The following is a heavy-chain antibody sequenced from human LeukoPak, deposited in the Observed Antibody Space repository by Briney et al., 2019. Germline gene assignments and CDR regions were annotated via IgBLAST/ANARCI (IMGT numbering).Heavy chain of an antibody. CDR1: GASVSNSH. Sequence: PSETQSLTCAVSGASVSNSHWNWIRQFPGKGLEWIGCLSYTGKTDYNPSLSSRVTISLGTSNNQVSLKLKSVTAADTAVYYCSEGYFEPFAHWGPGTLVTVSS. J-gene: IGHJ4*02. CDR3: SEGYFEPFAH. CDR2: LSYTGKT. V-gene: IGHV4-59*02. D-gene: IGHD2/OR15-2a*01.